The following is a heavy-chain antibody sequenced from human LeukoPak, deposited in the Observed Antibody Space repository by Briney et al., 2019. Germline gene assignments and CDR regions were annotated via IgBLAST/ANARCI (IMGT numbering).Heavy chain of an antibody. CDR3: ARERKYSSVFDP. D-gene: IGHD3-22*01. CDR1: GYTFTSFG. Sequence: ASVKVSCKASGYTFTSFGIAWVRQAPGQRLEWMGWINAGNGNTKYSQKFQGRVTITRDTSASTAYMELSSLRSEDTAVYYCARERKYSSVFDPWGQGTLVTVSS. CDR2: INAGNGNT. V-gene: IGHV1-3*01. J-gene: IGHJ5*02.